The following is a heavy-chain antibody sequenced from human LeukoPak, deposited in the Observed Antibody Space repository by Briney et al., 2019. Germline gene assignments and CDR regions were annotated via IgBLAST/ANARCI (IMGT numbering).Heavy chain of an antibody. CDR2: INTRGGST. J-gene: IGHJ4*02. Sequence: GASVKVSCKTSGYSFTSYYIHWVRQAPGQGLEWMGIINTRGGSTSYAQKFQGRVTMTRDMSTSTVYMELSSLRSEDTAVYYCASTVSSSWSKGFDYWGQGTLVTVSS. D-gene: IGHD6-13*01. CDR3: ASTVSSSWSKGFDY. CDR1: GYSFTSYY. V-gene: IGHV1-46*01.